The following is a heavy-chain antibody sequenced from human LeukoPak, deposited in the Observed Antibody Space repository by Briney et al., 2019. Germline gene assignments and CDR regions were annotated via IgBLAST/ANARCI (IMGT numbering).Heavy chain of an antibody. J-gene: IGHJ3*01. CDR3: AKGKVNHDGALDA. CDR2: FCGSVSGSGDCT. V-gene: IGHV3-23*01. Sequence: GGALRVSSADSGVSSSSYVMSTVRQAAGKGLEWVSEFCGSVSGSGDCTNYADSVKGRFTIYRDNYKKTLYLQMHSLRAEDTGVYYCAKGKVNHDGALDAWGQGTLVTVSS. D-gene: IGHD2-21*01. CDR1: GVSSSSYV.